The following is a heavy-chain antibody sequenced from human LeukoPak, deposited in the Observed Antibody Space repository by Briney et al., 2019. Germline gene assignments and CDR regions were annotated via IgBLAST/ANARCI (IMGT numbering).Heavy chain of an antibody. CDR1: GGSISSSSYY. CDR2: IYYSGST. D-gene: IGHD4-23*01. V-gene: IGHV4-39*07. Sequence: SETLSLTCTVSGGSISSSSYYWGWIRQPPGKGLEWIGSIYYSGSTYYNPSLKSRVTISVDTSKNQFSLKLSSVTAADTAVYYCARIGQTLRYYYYYMDVWGKGTTVTVSS. CDR3: ARIGQTLRYYYYYMDV. J-gene: IGHJ6*03.